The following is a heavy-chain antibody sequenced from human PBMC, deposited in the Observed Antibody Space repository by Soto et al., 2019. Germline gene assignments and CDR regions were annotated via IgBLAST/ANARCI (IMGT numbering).Heavy chain of an antibody. CDR2: IYYSGST. V-gene: IGHV4-31*03. Sequence: SETLSLTCTVSGGSISSGGYYWSWIRQHPGKGLEWIGYIYYSGSTYYNPSLKSRVTISVDTSKNQFSLKLSSVTAADTAVYYCARAEPQLVRVDYWGQGTLVTVSS. CDR1: GGSISSGGYY. J-gene: IGHJ4*02. CDR3: ARAEPQLVRVDY. D-gene: IGHD6-13*01.